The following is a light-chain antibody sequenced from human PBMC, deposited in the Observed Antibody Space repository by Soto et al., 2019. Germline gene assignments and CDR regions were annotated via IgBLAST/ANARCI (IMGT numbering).Light chain of an antibody. J-gene: IGLJ1*01. CDR2: QDT. V-gene: IGLV3-1*01. CDR1: KLEHKY. CDR3: QTWHSSTENV. Sequence: SSELTQPPSVSVSPGQTASLTCSGGKLEHKYSCWYQQKPGQSPMLVIYQDTHRPSGIPERFSGTKSGNTATLTISGTQATDEADYYCQTWHSSTENVFGTGTKLTVL.